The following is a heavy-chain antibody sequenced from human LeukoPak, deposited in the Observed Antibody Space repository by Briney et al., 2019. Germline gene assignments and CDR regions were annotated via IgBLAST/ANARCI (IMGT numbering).Heavy chain of an antibody. CDR1: GFTFSTYD. J-gene: IGHJ5*02. D-gene: IGHD6-13*01. CDR3: ARSYSRSSHWFDP. V-gene: IGHV3-13*01. CDR2: IGTADDT. Sequence: GGSLRLSCAASGFTFSTYDMHWVRQAPGKGLEGVSTIGTADDTYYPGSVKGRFTISRENAKHSLYLQMNSLRADDTAVYYCARSYSRSSHWFDPWGQGTLVTVSS.